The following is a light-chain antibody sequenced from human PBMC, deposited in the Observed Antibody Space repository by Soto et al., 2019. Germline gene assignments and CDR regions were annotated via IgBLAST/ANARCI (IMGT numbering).Light chain of an antibody. CDR1: STDFVSYNR. CDR3: SLYTSSSTVV. Sequence: QSALTQPPSVSGSPGQSVTISCTGTSTDFVSYNRVSWYQQPPGTAPKLIIYEASNRPSGVPGRFSGSKSGNTASLTISGLQAADEADYYCSLYTSSSTVVFGGGTKLTVL. V-gene: IGLV2-18*01. J-gene: IGLJ2*01. CDR2: EAS.